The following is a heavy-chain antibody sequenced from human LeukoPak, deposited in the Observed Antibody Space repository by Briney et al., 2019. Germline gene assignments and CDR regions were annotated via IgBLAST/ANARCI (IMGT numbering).Heavy chain of an antibody. Sequence: ASVKVSCKASGYTFTSYYMHWVRQAPGQGLEWMGIINPSGGSTSYAQKFQGRVTMTRGTSTSTVYMELSSLRSEDTAVYYCAREYYDYVWGSFSTNWFDPWGQGTLVTVSS. CDR1: GYTFTSYY. J-gene: IGHJ5*02. CDR3: AREYYDYVWGSFSTNWFDP. CDR2: INPSGGST. V-gene: IGHV1-46*01. D-gene: IGHD3-16*01.